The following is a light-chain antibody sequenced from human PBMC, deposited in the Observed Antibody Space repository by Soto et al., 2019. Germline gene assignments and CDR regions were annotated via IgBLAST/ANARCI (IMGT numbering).Light chain of an antibody. CDR3: QQYNSYSAIT. CDR2: DAS. Sequence: DIPMTQSPSTLSASVGDRVTITCRASQTIRPWLAWYQQKPGKAPKLLIYDASTLEAGAPSRFSGSGSGTEFTLTISSLQSDDFATYYCQQYNSYSAITFGGGTRVE. CDR1: QTIRPW. J-gene: IGKJ4*01. V-gene: IGKV1-5*01.